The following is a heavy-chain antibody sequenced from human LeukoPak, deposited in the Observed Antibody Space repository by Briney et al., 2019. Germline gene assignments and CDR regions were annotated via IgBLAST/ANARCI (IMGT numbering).Heavy chain of an antibody. Sequence: SETLSLTCTVSGGSISSSSYYWGWIRQPPGKGLEWIGSIYYSGSTYYNPSLKSRVTISVDTSKNQFSLKLSSVTAADTAVYYCARSYSGSFRYYYYYYMDVWGKGTMVTVSS. D-gene: IGHD1-26*01. CDR1: GGSISSSSYY. J-gene: IGHJ6*03. CDR3: ARSYSGSFRYYYYYYMDV. V-gene: IGHV4-39*07. CDR2: IYYSGST.